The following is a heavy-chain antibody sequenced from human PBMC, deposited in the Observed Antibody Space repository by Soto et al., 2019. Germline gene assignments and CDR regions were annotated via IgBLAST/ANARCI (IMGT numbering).Heavy chain of an antibody. CDR1: GFTFSSYA. V-gene: IGHV3-23*01. J-gene: IGHJ4*02. CDR3: AKDLRVVVPAGVDY. CDR2: ISGSGGST. D-gene: IGHD2-2*01. Sequence: GGSVRLSCAASGFTFSSYAMSWVRQAPGKGLEWVSAISGSGGSTYYADSVKGRFTISRDNSKNTLYLQMNSLRAEDTAVYYCAKDLRVVVPAGVDYWGQGTLVTVSS.